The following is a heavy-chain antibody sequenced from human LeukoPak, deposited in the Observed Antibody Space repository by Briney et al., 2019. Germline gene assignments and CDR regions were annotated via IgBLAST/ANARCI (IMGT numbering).Heavy chain of an antibody. V-gene: IGHV1-46*01. D-gene: IGHD2-21*02. CDR1: GYNLTSYY. CDR2: INPSGGTT. Sequence: ASVKVSCKASGYNLTSYYMHWVRQAPGQGLEWMGIINPSGGTTSYAQKFQGRVTVTRDTSTSTVDMELSSLRSEDTAVYYCARDLVVVTGLRTRGSFDIWGQGTMVTVSS. J-gene: IGHJ3*02. CDR3: ARDLVVVTGLRTRGSFDI.